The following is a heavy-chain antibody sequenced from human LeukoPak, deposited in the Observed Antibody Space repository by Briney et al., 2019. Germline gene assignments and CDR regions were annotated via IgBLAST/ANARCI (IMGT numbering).Heavy chain of an antibody. V-gene: IGHV4-34*01. CDR3: ARVGRDELFFVMVEC. Sequence: SETLSLTCAVHGGSFSGYYWSWIRQPPGKGLEWIGEINHSGSTNYNPSLKSRVTISVDTSKNQFSLKLSSVTAADTAVYYCARVGRDELFFVMVECWGQGTLVTVSS. CDR2: INHSGST. CDR1: GGSFSGYY. D-gene: IGHD3-16*01. J-gene: IGHJ4*02.